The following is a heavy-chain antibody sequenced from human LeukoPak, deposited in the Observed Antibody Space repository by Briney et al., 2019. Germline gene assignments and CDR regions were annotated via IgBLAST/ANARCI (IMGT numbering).Heavy chain of an antibody. D-gene: IGHD1-14*01. Sequence: MHXGXQASGEGFEWMGIVDPSGDIATYAQKFQGRVTLTTDTSTSTFYMELSSLRVEDTAVYYCARKTGDCWGQGTLVIVSS. V-gene: IGHV1-46*01. CDR3: ARKTGDC. CDR2: VDPSGDIA. J-gene: IGHJ4*02.